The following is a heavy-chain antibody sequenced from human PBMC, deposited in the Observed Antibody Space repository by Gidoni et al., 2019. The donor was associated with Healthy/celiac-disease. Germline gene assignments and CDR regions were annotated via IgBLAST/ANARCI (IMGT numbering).Heavy chain of an antibody. D-gene: IGHD3-10*01. J-gene: IGHJ5*02. CDR1: GFTFSSYG. CDR3: ARNYGSGSYYFLSGFDP. V-gene: IGHV3-33*01. CDR2: IRYDGSNK. Sequence: QVQLVESGGGVVQPGRSLRLSCAASGFTFSSYGMHWVRQAPGKGLEWVAVIRYDGSNKYYADSVKGRFTISRDNSKNTLYLQMNSLRAEDTAVYYCARNYGSGSYYFLSGFDPWGQGTLVTVSS.